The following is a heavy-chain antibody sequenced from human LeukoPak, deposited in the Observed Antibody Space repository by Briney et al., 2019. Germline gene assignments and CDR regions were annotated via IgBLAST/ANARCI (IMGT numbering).Heavy chain of an antibody. CDR1: GFTFSNYA. V-gene: IGHV3-23*01. CDR2: ISGSGGIT. CDR3: AKGSSNSCYSSLDY. D-gene: IGHD2-15*01. J-gene: IGHJ4*01. Sequence: PGGSLRLSCAASGFTFSNYAMSWVRQAPGKGLEWVSAISGSGGITYYADSVKGRFTISRDNSRNTLYLQMNSLRAEDTAVYYCAKGSSNSCYSSLDYWGHGALVTVSS.